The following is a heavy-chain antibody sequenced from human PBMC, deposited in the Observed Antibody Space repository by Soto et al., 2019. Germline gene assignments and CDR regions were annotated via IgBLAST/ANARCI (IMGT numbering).Heavy chain of an antibody. CDR2: INPNSGGT. CDR3: ARGLRITMVRGVKGWSDP. J-gene: IGHJ5*02. D-gene: IGHD3-10*01. CDR1: GYTFTGYY. V-gene: IGHV1-2*04. Sequence: ASVKVSCKASGYTFTGYYMHWVRQAPGQGLEWMGWINPNSGGTNYAQKFQGWVTMTRDTSISTAYMELSRLRSGDTSVYYCARGLRITMVRGVKGWSDPWGQGTLVTVSS.